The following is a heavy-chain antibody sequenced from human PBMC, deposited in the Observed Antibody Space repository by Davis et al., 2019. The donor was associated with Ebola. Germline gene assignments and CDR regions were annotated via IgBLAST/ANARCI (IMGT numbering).Heavy chain of an antibody. CDR1: GYTFTSYG. D-gene: IGHD6-19*01. CDR3: ARDLGRAVALGDY. CDR2: ISAYNGNT. J-gene: IGHJ4*02. Sequence: ASVTVSCQASGYTFTSYGISWVRQAPGQGLEWMGWISAYNGNTNYAQKLQGRVTMTTDTSTSTAYMELSSLRSEDTAVYYCARDLGRAVALGDYWGQGTLVTVSS. V-gene: IGHV1-18*01.